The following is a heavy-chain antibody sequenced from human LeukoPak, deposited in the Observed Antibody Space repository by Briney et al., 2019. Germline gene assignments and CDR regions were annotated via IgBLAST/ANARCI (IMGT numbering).Heavy chain of an antibody. CDR3: TTDVYDYGDYIDY. CDR1: GFTFSGYA. J-gene: IGHJ4*02. Sequence: GGSLRLSCAASGFTFSGYAMSWVRQAPGKGLEWVSAIVGSGASTYYADSVKGRFTISRDNSKSTLYLQMNSLRADDTAVYYCTTDVYDYGDYIDYWGQGTLVTVSS. CDR2: IVGSGAST. D-gene: IGHD4-17*01. V-gene: IGHV3-23*01.